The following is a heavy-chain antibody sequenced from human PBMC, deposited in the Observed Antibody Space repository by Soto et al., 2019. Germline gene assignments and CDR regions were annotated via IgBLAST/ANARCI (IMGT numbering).Heavy chain of an antibody. CDR2: ISSSGGST. CDR3: AKPPRTPDIVVVVAATTYFDY. CDR1: GFTFSSYA. V-gene: IGHV3-23*01. D-gene: IGHD2-15*01. Sequence: EVQLLESGGGLVQPGGSLRLSCAASGFTFSSYAMSWVRQAPGKGLEWVSAISSSGGSTYYADSVKGRFTISRDNSKNTLYLQMNSLRAEDTAVYYCAKPPRTPDIVVVVAATTYFDYWGQGTLVTVSS. J-gene: IGHJ4*02.